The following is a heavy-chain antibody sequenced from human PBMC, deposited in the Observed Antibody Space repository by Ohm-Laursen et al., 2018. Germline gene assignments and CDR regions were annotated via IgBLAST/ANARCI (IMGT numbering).Heavy chain of an antibody. V-gene: IGHV3-23*01. D-gene: IGHD6-19*01. CDR2: ISGSGGST. Sequence: SLRLSCTASGFTFSSYAMSWVRQAPGKGLEWVSAISGSGGSTYYADSVKGRFTISRDNSKNTLYLQMNSLRAEDTAVYYCAKDRGSGWYDYYYGMDVWGQGTTVTVSS. J-gene: IGHJ6*02. CDR3: AKDRGSGWYDYYYGMDV. CDR1: GFTFSSYA.